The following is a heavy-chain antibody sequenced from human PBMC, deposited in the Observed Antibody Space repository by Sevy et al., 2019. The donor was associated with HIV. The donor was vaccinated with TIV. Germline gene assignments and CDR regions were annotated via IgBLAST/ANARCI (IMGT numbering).Heavy chain of an antibody. J-gene: IGHJ4*02. CDR3: TRNRGYHTFDH. D-gene: IGHD5-12*01. Sequence: GGSLRLSCAASGFTFSIFDLDWVRQVPGKGLEWVSYIRGSSGSYMPYYADSVKGRFTISRDNAKNSLYLQMNSLRDEDTAVYYCTRNRGYHTFDHWGQGTLVTVSS. CDR2: IRGSSGSY. V-gene: IGHV3-48*02. CDR1: GFTFSIFD.